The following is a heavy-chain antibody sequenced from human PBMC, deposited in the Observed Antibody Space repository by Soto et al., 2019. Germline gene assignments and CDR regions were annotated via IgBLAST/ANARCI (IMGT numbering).Heavy chain of an antibody. D-gene: IGHD3-3*01. CDR2: INPNSGGT. CDR1: GYTFTGYY. Sequence: QVQLVQSGAEVKKPGASVKVSCKASGYTFTGYYMHWVRQAPGQGLEWMGWINPNSGGTNYAQKLQGRVTMTRDTSISTAYMELSRLRSDDTAVYYCARHKRFLEWLGAFDIWGQGTMVTVSS. J-gene: IGHJ3*02. CDR3: ARHKRFLEWLGAFDI. V-gene: IGHV1-2*02.